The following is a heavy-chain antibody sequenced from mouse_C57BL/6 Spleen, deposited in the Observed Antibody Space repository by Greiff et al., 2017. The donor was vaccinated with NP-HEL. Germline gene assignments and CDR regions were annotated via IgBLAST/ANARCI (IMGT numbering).Heavy chain of an antibody. D-gene: IGHD2-5*01. CDR2: IDPSDSET. CDR1: GYTFTSYW. CDR3: ARNEPYYSNYEGLDY. V-gene: IGHV1-52*01. J-gene: IGHJ4*01. Sequence: VQLQQSGAELVRPGSSVKLSCKASGYTFTSYWMHWVKQRPIQGLEWIGNIDPSDSETHYNQKFKDKATLTVDKSSSTAYMQLSSLTSEDSAVYYCARNEPYYSNYEGLDYWGQGTSVTVSS.